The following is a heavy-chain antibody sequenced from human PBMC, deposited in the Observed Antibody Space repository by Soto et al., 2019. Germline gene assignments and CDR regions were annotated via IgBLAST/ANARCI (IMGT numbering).Heavy chain of an antibody. J-gene: IGHJ4*02. CDR2: IIGSGGNT. CDR3: AKVDHSGSYFD. CDR1: GFTFSSYA. D-gene: IGHD1-26*01. V-gene: IGHV3-23*01. Sequence: LRLSCAASGFTFSSYAMSWVRQAPGKGLEWVSAIIGSGGNTYYADPVKGRFTISRDNSKNTLYLQMNSLRAEDTAVYYCAKVDHSGSYFDWGQGTLVTVSS.